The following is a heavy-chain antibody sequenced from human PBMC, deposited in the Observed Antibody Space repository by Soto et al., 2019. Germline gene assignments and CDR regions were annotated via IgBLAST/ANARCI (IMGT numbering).Heavy chain of an antibody. J-gene: IGHJ4*02. CDR3: ARLYGDYVPN. CDR1: GGCISSSY. D-gene: IGHD4-17*01. V-gene: IGHV4-59*01. Sequence: TMSLNCTVSGGCISSSYWSWIRQPPGKGLEWIGYIYYSGSTNYNPSLKSRVTISVDTSKNQFSLKLSSVTAADTAVYYCARLYGDYVPNWGQGTLVTVSS. CDR2: IYYSGST.